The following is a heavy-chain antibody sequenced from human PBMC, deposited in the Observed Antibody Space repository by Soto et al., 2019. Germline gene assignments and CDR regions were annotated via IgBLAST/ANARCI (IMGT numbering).Heavy chain of an antibody. J-gene: IGHJ3*02. D-gene: IGHD6-13*01. CDR3: ARVFWGSSWPPRGAFDI. CDR1: GGSISSYY. V-gene: IGHV4-59*01. Sequence: QVQLQESGPGLVKPSETLSLTCTVSGGSISSYYWSWIRQPPGKGLEWIGYIYYSGSTNYNPSLKSRVPISVDTSKNQFSLKLSSVTAADTAVYYCARVFWGSSWPPRGAFDIWGQGTMVTVSS. CDR2: IYYSGST.